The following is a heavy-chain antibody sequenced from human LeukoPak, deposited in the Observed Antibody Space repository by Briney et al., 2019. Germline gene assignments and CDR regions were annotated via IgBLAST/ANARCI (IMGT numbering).Heavy chain of an antibody. CDR1: GGSISSGDYY. Sequence: NPSQTLPLTCTVSGGSISSGDYYWSWIRQPPGKGLEWIRYIYYSGTTYYNPSLRSRITISIDTSKSQFSLKLSSVTAADTAVYYCARQKRNSSGWYGDYWGQGTLVTVSS. V-gene: IGHV4-30-4*08. CDR3: ARQKRNSSGWYGDY. J-gene: IGHJ4*02. CDR2: IYYSGTT. D-gene: IGHD6-19*01.